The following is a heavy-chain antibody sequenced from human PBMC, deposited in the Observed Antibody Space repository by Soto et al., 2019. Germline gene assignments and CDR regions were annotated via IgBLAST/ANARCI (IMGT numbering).Heavy chain of an antibody. D-gene: IGHD5-18*01. CDR1: GFTFSDYY. CDR2: ISSSGSTI. J-gene: IGHJ6*02. V-gene: IGHV3-11*01. CDR3: AREEDTAMDYHYYGMDV. Sequence: PGGSLRLSCAASGFTFSDYYMSWIRQAPGKGLEWVSYISSSGSTIYYADSVKGRFTISRDNAKNSLYLQMNSLRAEDTAVYYCAREEDTAMDYHYYGMDVWGQGTTVTVSS.